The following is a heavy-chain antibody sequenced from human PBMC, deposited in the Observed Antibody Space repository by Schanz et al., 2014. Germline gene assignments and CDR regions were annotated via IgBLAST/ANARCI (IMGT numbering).Heavy chain of an antibody. V-gene: IGHV3-7*03. J-gene: IGHJ4*02. CDR1: GFAFSSFA. D-gene: IGHD3-10*01. CDR3: ARIGGSVFDY. Sequence: EVQLMESGGGLVKPGGSLRLSCVASGFAFSSFAMSWVRQAPGKGLEWVANIKKDGSEKYYVDSVKGRFTISRDNAKNSLFLQMNSLRPEDTAVYYCARIGGSVFDYWAQGTLVTVSS. CDR2: IKKDGSEK.